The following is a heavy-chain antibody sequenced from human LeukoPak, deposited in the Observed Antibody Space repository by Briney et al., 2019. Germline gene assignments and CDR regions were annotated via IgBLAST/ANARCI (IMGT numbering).Heavy chain of an antibody. CDR2: INHSGST. D-gene: IGHD3-10*01. Sequence: PSETLSLTCAVYGGSFSGYYWSWIRQPPGKGLEWIGEINHSGSTNYNPSLKSRVTISVDTSKNQFSLKLSSVTAADTAVYYCAGGRVNMVQGVWKNWYFDLWGRGTLVTVSS. CDR3: AGGRVNMVQGVWKNWYFDL. CDR1: GGSFSGYY. J-gene: IGHJ2*01. V-gene: IGHV4-34*01.